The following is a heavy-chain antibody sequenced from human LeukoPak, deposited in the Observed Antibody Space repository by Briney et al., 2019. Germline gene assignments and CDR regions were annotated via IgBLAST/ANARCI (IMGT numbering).Heavy chain of an antibody. Sequence: PSETLSLTCTVSGGSISSYYWSWIRQPAGKGLEWIGRIYTSGSTNYNPSLKSRATMSVDTSKNQFSLKLSSVTAADTAVYYCARNYDSSGYYYGRAFDIWGQGTMVTVSS. V-gene: IGHV4-4*07. CDR3: ARNYDSSGYYYGRAFDI. CDR2: IYTSGST. J-gene: IGHJ3*02. CDR1: GGSISSYY. D-gene: IGHD3-22*01.